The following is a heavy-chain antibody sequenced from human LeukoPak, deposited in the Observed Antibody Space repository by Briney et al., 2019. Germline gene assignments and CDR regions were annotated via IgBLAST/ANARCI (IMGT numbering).Heavy chain of an antibody. CDR2: IYPGDSDT. Sequence: GESQKISCKGSGYSFTSYWIGWVRQMPGKGLEWMGIIYPGDSDTRYSPSFQGQVTISADKSISTAYLQWSSLKASDTAMYYCARQSRSYGYDFDYWGQGTLVTVSS. J-gene: IGHJ4*02. CDR1: GYSFTSYW. D-gene: IGHD5-18*01. V-gene: IGHV5-51*01. CDR3: ARQSRSYGYDFDY.